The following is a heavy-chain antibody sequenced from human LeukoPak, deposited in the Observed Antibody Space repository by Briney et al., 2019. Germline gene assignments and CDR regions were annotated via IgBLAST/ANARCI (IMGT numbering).Heavy chain of an antibody. D-gene: IGHD6-13*01. CDR1: GFTVDDYG. CDR2: INWNGGST. Sequence: GSLRLSCAASGFTVDDYGMNWVRQPPGKGLEWVCNINWNGGSTSYADSLKGRLTISRDNAKNSLYLQMNSLRVEDTAVYYCARDKMQQSTEGSNFDHWGQGTLVTVSS. V-gene: IGHV3-20*04. CDR3: ARDKMQQSTEGSNFDH. J-gene: IGHJ4*02.